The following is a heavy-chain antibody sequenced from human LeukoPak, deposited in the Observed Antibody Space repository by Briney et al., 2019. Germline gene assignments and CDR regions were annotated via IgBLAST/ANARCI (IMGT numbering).Heavy chain of an antibody. CDR2: IYTSGIT. Sequence: SEPLPHTCTVSGVSNSGYFWTGLAQLPGKARGGIGNIYTSGITTYNPSLKCRVSTSVDTSKNEFSLRLTSVPAADTPVYYWASSVPSLTHLFASWRHGTLVTVSA. CDR1: GVSNSGYF. V-gene: IGHV4-4*08. CDR3: ASSVPSLTHLFAS. J-gene: IGHJ5*01. D-gene: IGHD2-2*01.